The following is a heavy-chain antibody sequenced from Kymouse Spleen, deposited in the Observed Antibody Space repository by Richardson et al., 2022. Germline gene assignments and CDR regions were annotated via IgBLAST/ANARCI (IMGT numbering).Heavy chain of an antibody. CDR3: ARHERAYCGGDCYSGYYYYGMDV. V-gene: IGHV4-39*01. D-gene: IGHD2-21*02. Sequence: QLQLQESGPGLVKPSETLSLTCTVSGGSISSSSYYWGWIRQPPGKGLEWIGSIYYSGSTYYNPSLKSRVTISVDTSKNQFSLKLSSVTAADTAVYYCARHERAYCGGDCYSGYYYYGMDVWGQGTTVTVSS. CDR1: GGSISSSSYY. J-gene: IGHJ6*02. CDR2: IYYSGST.